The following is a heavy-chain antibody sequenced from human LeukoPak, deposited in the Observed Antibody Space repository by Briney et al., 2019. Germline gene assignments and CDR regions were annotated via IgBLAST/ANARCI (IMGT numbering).Heavy chain of an antibody. CDR3: ARQGSSPWAYIWY. D-gene: IGHD3-16*01. CDR2: IYTSGST. CDR1: GGSISSDN. V-gene: IGHV4-4*09. Sequence: SETLSLTSTAAGGSISSDNWSWIRQPPGKGLEWIGYIYTSGSTNYNPSLKSRVTISVDTSKNQFSLKLSSVTAADTAVYYCARQGSSPWAYIWYWGQGTLVTVSS. J-gene: IGHJ4*02.